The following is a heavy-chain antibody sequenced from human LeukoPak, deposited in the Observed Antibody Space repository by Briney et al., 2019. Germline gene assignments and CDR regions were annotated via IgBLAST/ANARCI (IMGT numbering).Heavy chain of an antibody. Sequence: TLSLPCTVSGGSISSGGYSWSWMRQHPGKGLEGIGYISCGGSTYHNPSLNSRVTILVVTSKVHISLKLSSVTAADTAVYYCARGRIFMVRGVIKNYFDYWGQGTLVTVSS. V-gene: IGHV4-31*03. CDR2: ISCGGST. J-gene: IGHJ4*02. D-gene: IGHD3-10*01. CDR3: ARGRIFMVRGVIKNYFDY. CDR1: GGSISSGGYS.